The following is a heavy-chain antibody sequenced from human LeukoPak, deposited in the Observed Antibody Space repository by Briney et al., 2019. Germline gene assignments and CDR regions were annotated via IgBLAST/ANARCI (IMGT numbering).Heavy chain of an antibody. CDR1: GFTFSGYD. V-gene: IGHV3-30*02. D-gene: IGHD6-13*01. CDR3: AKDIAAAGGPCAY. Sequence: GWSLRLSCAASGFTFSGYDMHWVRLAPGKGLEWVALIRSDGSDKYYADSVKGRFTISRDNSKNTVFLQTNSLRAEDTAVYYCAKDIAAAGGPCAYWGRGTLVTVSS. CDR2: IRSDGSDK. J-gene: IGHJ4*02.